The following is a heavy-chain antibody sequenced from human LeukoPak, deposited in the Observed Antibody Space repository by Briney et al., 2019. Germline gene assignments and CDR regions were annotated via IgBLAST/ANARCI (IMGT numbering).Heavy chain of an antibody. V-gene: IGHV1-8*01. Sequence: GASVKVSCKASGYTFTSYDINWVRQAPGQGLEWMGWMNPNSGNTGYAQKFQGRVTMTTDTSTSTAYMELRSLRSDDTAVYYCARETYYYGSGSYYLDYWGQGTLVTVSS. CDR1: GYTFTSYD. CDR3: ARETYYYGSGSYYLDY. J-gene: IGHJ4*02. D-gene: IGHD3-10*01. CDR2: MNPNSGNT.